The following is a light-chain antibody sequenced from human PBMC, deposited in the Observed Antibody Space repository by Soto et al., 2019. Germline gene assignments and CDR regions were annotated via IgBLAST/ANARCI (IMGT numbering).Light chain of an antibody. Sequence: EIVLTQSPGTLSLSPGERAVLSCRASQSVNNNYLAWYQRKPGRAPRLLIYGASSRATGIRDRFIGSGSGTDFTITITRLEPEDFAVYFCQQYGSSPPTFGQGTKVEFK. J-gene: IGKJ1*01. CDR3: QQYGSSPPT. CDR2: GAS. CDR1: QSVNNNY. V-gene: IGKV3-20*01.